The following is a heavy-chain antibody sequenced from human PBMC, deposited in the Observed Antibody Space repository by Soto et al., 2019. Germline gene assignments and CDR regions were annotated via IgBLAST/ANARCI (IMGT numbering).Heavy chain of an antibody. CDR1: GYNFSDYY. J-gene: IGHJ5*02. Sequence: ASVKVSCKASGYNFSDYYIHWVRQAPGQGLEWLGWVSPKSGGTNYAQKFKGRVTMTRDTSSNTVYLDLSGLKSDDTAVFYCAREISDGGTLNWFDPGGQGSLVTVSS. D-gene: IGHD2-8*02. CDR3: AREISDGGTLNWFDP. V-gene: IGHV1-2*02. CDR2: VSPKSGGT.